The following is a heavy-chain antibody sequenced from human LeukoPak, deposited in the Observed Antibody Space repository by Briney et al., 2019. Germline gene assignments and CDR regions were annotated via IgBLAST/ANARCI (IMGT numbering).Heavy chain of an antibody. CDR1: GFTFSTYA. V-gene: IGHV3-30-3*01. CDR2: ISYDGSNT. J-gene: IGHJ4*02. CDR3: ARDVETSDRYGYSGY. D-gene: IGHD6-19*01. Sequence: GGSLRLSCAASGFTFSTYAMHWVRQAPGKGLEWVAVISYDGSNTYSADSVKGRFTISRDNSKNTLFLQMNSLRAEDTAVYYCARDVETSDRYGYSGYWGQGSLVTVSS.